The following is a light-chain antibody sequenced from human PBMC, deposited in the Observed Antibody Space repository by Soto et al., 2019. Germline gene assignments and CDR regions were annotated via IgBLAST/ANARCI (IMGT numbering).Light chain of an antibody. CDR2: DAS. V-gene: IGKV1-5*01. CDR3: QQYNNYPYT. Sequence: DIQMTQSPSTLSASVGDRVTITCRASQSISSWLAWYQQKPGKAPKLLIYDASSLESGVPSRFSGSGSATEFTLTISSLQPDDFATYYCQQYNNYPYTFGQGTKVDIK. J-gene: IGKJ2*01. CDR1: QSISSW.